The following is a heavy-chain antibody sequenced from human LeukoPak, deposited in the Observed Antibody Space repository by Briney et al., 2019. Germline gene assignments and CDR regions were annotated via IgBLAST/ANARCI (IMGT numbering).Heavy chain of an antibody. J-gene: IGHJ4*02. Sequence: PGGSLRLSCAASGFIFRKYVMSWVRQAPGKGLEWVSAITSSGGTTYYADSVKGRFTISRDNSRNTLYLQMNNLRTEDTAVYYCARDYYESSGYPPEPYDNWGQGTLVTVSS. V-gene: IGHV3-23*01. CDR3: ARDYYESSGYPPEPYDN. CDR1: GFIFRKYV. CDR2: ITSSGGTT. D-gene: IGHD3-22*01.